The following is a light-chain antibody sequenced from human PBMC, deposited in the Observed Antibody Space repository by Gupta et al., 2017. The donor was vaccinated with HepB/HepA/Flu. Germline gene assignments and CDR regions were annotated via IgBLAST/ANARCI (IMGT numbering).Light chain of an antibody. CDR3: QQEDNTPLT. V-gene: IGKV4-1*01. J-gene: IGKJ5*01. Sequence: DIVMTHSAASVAVSLGERATIHFQSSQHVLYSNNTDFLAWYQQKPGHPPKLLISRASTRESGVPDRFSGRGSGTDFTLTITSLQAEDVAVYYCQQEDNTPLTFGQGTRVEIK. CDR1: QHVLYSNNTDF. CDR2: RAS.